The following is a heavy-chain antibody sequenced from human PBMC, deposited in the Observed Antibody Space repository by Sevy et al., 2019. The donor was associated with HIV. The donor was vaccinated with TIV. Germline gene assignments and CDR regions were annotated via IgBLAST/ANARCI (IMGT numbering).Heavy chain of an antibody. J-gene: IGHJ4*02. Sequence: GGSLRLSCAASGFIVSYYAMHWVRQAPGKGLEWVALISYDGNNKYYGDSAKGRFTISRDNSKNTLYLQMNSLRPEDTAVYYCARDFYEFGDPRGLDSWGQGTLVTVSS. CDR2: ISYDGNNK. CDR1: GFIVSYYA. D-gene: IGHD4-17*01. V-gene: IGHV3-30-3*01. CDR3: ARDFYEFGDPRGLDS.